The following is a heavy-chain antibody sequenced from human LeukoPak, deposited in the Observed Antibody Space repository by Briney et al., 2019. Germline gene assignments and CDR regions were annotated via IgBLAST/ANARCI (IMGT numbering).Heavy chain of an antibody. J-gene: IGHJ4*02. CDR1: GYTFTDYY. D-gene: IGHD1-26*01. CDR3: ARETGGSPRPDY. CDR2: INPNSGGT. V-gene: IGHV1-2*02. Sequence: GASVKVSCKTSGYTFTDYYIHWVRQAPGQGLEWMGRINPNSGGTNYAQKFQGRVTMTRDTSFSTAYMDLSGLRSDDAAVYYCARETGGSPRPDYWGQGTLVTVSS.